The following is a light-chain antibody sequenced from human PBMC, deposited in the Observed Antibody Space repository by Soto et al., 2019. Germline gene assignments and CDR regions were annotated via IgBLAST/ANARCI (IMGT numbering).Light chain of an antibody. Sequence: DIQMTQSPSSLSASVGDRVTITCRESQSISSYLNWYQQKPGKAPKLLIYAASSLQSGVPSRFSGSGSGTDFTLTSSSLQPEYFATYYCQQSYSTPLYTFGQGTKLEIK. V-gene: IGKV1-39*01. J-gene: IGKJ2*01. CDR1: QSISSY. CDR3: QQSYSTPLYT. CDR2: AAS.